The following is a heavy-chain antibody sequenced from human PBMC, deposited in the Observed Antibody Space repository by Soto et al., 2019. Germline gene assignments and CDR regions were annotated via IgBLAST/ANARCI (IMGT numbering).Heavy chain of an antibody. V-gene: IGHV3-23*01. CDR1: GFTFNTYG. CDR3: ARIGPYCGGDCYPDFDF. D-gene: IGHD2-21*02. CDR2: VSGSGDGT. J-gene: IGHJ4*02. Sequence: EVQLLESGGGLVQPGGSLTLSCAASGFTFNTYGMTWVRQAPGKGLEWVSTVSGSGDGTYYADSVKGRFTISRVNSKNTMYLQMSNLRAEDTAVYFCARIGPYCGGDCYPDFDFWGLGTPVTVSS.